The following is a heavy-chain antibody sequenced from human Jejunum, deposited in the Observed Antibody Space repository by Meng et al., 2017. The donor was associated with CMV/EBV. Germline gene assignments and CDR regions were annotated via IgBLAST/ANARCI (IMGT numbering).Heavy chain of an antibody. CDR3: ARDLLGITGASV. V-gene: IGHV4-4*07. Sequence: QASLPWWCTRQVESSEILSRTSSVSGVSISNYYWGRVRQHDGKTLEWFGSVYTGNSTHYNPSLKSRVTMSLDTSKNQFSLKLTSVTAADTAFYYCARDLLGITGASVWGPGTLVTVPS. CDR2: VYTGNST. CDR1: GVSISNYY. D-gene: IGHD1-7*01. J-gene: IGHJ4*02.